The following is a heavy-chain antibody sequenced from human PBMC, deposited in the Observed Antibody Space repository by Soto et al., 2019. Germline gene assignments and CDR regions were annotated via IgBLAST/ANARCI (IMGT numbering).Heavy chain of an antibody. Sequence: GGSLRLSCAASGFTFSDYYMSWIRQAPGKGLEWVSYISSSGSTMYYADSVKGRFTISRDNAKNSLYLQMNSLRAEDTAVYYCARYSSSSVCWFDPWGQGTLVTVSS. J-gene: IGHJ5*02. D-gene: IGHD6-6*01. CDR3: ARYSSSSVCWFDP. V-gene: IGHV3-11*01. CDR1: GFTFSDYY. CDR2: ISSSGSTM.